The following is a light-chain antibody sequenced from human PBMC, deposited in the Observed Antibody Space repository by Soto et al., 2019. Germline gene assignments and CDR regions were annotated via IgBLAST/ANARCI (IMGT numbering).Light chain of an antibody. CDR3: LQDYNYPPYT. CDR1: QGIRND. CDR2: AAS. V-gene: IGKV1-6*01. J-gene: IGKJ2*01. Sequence: AIQMTQSLSSLSASVGDRVTITCRASQGIRNDLGWYQQKPGKAPKLLIYAASSLQSGVPSRFSGSGSGTDFTLTISSLQPEDFATYYCLQDYNYPPYTFGQGTKLEIK.